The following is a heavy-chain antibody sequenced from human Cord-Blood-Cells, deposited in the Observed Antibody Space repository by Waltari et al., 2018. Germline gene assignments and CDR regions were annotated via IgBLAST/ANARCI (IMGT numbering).Heavy chain of an antibody. CDR3: AATRPFYFDY. CDR2: IWYDGSNK. V-gene: IGHV3-33*01. CDR1: GFTFSSYG. J-gene: IGHJ4*02. Sequence: QVQLVESGGGVVQPGRSLRLSCAASGFTFSSYGMHWVRQAPGKGLEWVAVIWYDGSNKYYADAVKGRFTISRYNSKNTLYLQMNSLRAEDTAVYYCAATRPFYFDYWGQGTLVTVSS. D-gene: IGHD1-26*01.